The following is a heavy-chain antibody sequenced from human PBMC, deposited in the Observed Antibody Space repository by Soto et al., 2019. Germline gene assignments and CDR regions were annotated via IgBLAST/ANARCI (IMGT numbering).Heavy chain of an antibody. D-gene: IGHD5-12*01. Sequence: ASVKVSCKASGGTFSSYAISWVRQAPGQGLEWMGGIIPIFGTANYAQKFQGRVTITADESTSTAYMELSSLGSEDTAVYYCARVIPVSGYDNPDLSLVYYYYGMDVWGQGTTVTVSS. V-gene: IGHV1-69*13. CDR1: GGTFSSYA. CDR2: IIPIFGTA. CDR3: ARVIPVSGYDNPDLSLVYYYYGMDV. J-gene: IGHJ6*02.